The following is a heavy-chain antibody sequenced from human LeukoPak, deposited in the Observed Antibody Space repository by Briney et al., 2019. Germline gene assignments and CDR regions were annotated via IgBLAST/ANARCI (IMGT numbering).Heavy chain of an antibody. Sequence: PGGSLRLSCAVSGFTFSSYSMSWVRQAPGKGLEWVSSISGSGTYKYYADSVKGRFTISRDNAKNSLYLQMNSLRAEDTAVYYCAKGKDSVAGATNDYWGQGTLVTVSS. CDR2: ISGSGTYK. D-gene: IGHD6-19*01. CDR3: AKGKDSVAGATNDY. V-gene: IGHV3-21*01. CDR1: GFTFSSYS. J-gene: IGHJ4*02.